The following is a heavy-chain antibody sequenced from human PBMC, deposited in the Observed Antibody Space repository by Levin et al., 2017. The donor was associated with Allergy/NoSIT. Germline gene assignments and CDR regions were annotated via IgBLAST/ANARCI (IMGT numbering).Heavy chain of an antibody. CDR1: GFTFSSYA. CDR2: VSGSGVGT. V-gene: IGHV3-23*01. J-gene: IGHJ3*01. Sequence: PGGSLRLSCAASGFTFSSYAMSWVRQAPGKGLEWVSAVSGSGVGTYYADSVKGRFTISRDNSESTLYLQMNSLRAEDTALYNCAKMRRSSWYPDAFDVWGQGTMVTVSS. D-gene: IGHD6-13*01. CDR3: AKMRRSSWYPDAFDV.